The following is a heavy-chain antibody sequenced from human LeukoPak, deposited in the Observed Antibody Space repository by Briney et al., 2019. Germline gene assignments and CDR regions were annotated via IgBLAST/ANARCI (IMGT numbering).Heavy chain of an antibody. CDR3: ARVPYSSGWGIGEITFDI. J-gene: IGHJ3*02. Sequence: ASVKVSCKASGYTFTSYYIHWVRQAPGQGLEWVGIINPSGGSTSYAQKFKGRVTMTRDTSTSSVYMELSSLRSEDTAVYYCARVPYSSGWGIGEITFDIWGQRTMVTVSS. V-gene: IGHV1-46*03. D-gene: IGHD6-19*01. CDR1: GYTFTSYY. CDR2: INPSGGST.